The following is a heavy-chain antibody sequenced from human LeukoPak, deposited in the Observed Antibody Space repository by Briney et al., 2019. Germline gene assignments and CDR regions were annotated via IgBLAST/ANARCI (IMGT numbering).Heavy chain of an antibody. CDR3: ASGGMGARKYYSDPFHY. Sequence: GGSLRLTCAASGFTVSSNYMSWVRQAPGKWLEWVSILYSAGSTYYADSVRGRFTISRDSSKNTVCLQMNSLRVEDTAVYYCASGGMGARKYYSDPFHYWGQGTLVTVSS. CDR1: GFTVSSNY. V-gene: IGHV3-53*01. J-gene: IGHJ4*02. D-gene: IGHD3-16*01. CDR2: LYSAGST.